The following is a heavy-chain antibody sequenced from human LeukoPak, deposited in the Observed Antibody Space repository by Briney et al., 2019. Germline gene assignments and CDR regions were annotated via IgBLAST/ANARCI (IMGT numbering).Heavy chain of an antibody. CDR2: INPSDGST. D-gene: IGHD1-26*01. CDR3: ARDHSSGRPMSFDY. Sequence: GASVRVSFKASGYTFTSYYIHWVRQAPRQGLEWVGIINPSDGSTSYAEKFQGRATLTRDTTTSRVSMELRSLRSEATVVYYCARDHSSGRPMSFDYWGQGTLVTVSS. CDR1: GYTFTSYY. J-gene: IGHJ4*02. V-gene: IGHV1-46*01.